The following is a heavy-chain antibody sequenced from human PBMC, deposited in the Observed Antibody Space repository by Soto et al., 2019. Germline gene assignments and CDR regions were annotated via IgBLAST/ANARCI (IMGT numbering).Heavy chain of an antibody. CDR3: ARATLRTITGTTEEGFDY. J-gene: IGHJ4*02. V-gene: IGHV1-69*06. CDR2: IIPIFGTA. CDR1: GGTFSSYA. D-gene: IGHD1-7*01. Sequence: ASVKVSCKASGGTFSSYAISWVRQAPGQGLEWMGGIIPIFGTANYAQKFQGRVTITADKSTSTAYMELSSLRSEDTAVYYCARATLRTITGTTEEGFDYWGQGTLVTVSS.